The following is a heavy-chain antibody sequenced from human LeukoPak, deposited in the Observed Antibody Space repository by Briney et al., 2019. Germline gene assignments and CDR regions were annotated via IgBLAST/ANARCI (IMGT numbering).Heavy chain of an antibody. D-gene: IGHD6-13*01. CDR3: ARDPGGSFVDY. V-gene: IGHV3-30-3*01. CDR1: GFTFSSYA. J-gene: IGHJ4*02. Sequence: GGSLRLSCAASGFTFSSYAMPWVRQAPGKGLEWVAVISYDGSNKYYADSVKGRFTISRDNSKNTLYLQMNSLRAEDTAVYYCARDPGGSFVDYWGQGTLVTVSS. CDR2: ISYDGSNK.